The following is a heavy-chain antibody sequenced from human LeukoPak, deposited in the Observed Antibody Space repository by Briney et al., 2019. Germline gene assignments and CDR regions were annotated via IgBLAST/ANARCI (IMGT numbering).Heavy chain of an antibody. CDR1: GFTFSSYW. D-gene: IGHD3-22*01. CDR3: ARGDSSGLKLGAFDI. CDR2: INSDGSST. Sequence: PGGSLRLSCAASGFTFSSYWMHWVRQAPGKGLVWVSRINSDGSSTSYADSVKGRFTISRDNAKNTLYLQMNSPRAEDTAVYYCARGDSSGLKLGAFDIWGQGTMVTVSS. J-gene: IGHJ3*02. V-gene: IGHV3-74*01.